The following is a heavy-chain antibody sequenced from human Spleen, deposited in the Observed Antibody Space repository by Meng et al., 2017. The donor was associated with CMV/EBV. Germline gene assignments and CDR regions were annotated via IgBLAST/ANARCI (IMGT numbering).Heavy chain of an antibody. CDR1: GYTFTAHY. Sequence: ASVKVSCKASGYTFTAHYFHWVRQAPGQGLEWMGWIHPHRGDTNYAQQFQGRVTMARDTSISTAYMELSSLRSDDTAVYYCARWDCGSTRCYTGGDFWGQGTLVTVSS. CDR3: ARWDCGSTRCYTGGDF. V-gene: IGHV1-2*02. D-gene: IGHD2-2*02. CDR2: IHPHRGDT. J-gene: IGHJ4*02.